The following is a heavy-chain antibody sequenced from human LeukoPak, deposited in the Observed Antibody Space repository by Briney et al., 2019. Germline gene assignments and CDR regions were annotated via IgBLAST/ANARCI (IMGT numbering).Heavy chain of an antibody. Sequence: ASAKVSCKASGYTFTAYYMHWVRQAPGQGLEWMGWINPNSGGTNYAQRFQGRVTMTRETFISTAYMELNRLRPDDPAVYYCARAWGAYGYSWFDPWGQGTLVTVSS. D-gene: IGHD5-12*01. CDR1: GYTFTAYY. J-gene: IGHJ5*02. CDR3: ARAWGAYGYSWFDP. V-gene: IGHV1-2*02. CDR2: INPNSGGT.